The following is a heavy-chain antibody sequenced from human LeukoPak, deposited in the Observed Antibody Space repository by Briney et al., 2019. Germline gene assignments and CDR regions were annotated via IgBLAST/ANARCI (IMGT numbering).Heavy chain of an antibody. CDR2: IYHSGST. D-gene: IGHD1-1*01. V-gene: IGHV4-38-2*02. J-gene: IGHJ4*02. CDR1: GYSISSGYY. CDR3: ARLDRFDY. Sequence: SETLSLTCTVSGYSISSGYYWGWIRQPPGKGLEWIGYIYHSGSTYYNPSLKSRVTISVDRSKNQFSLKLSSVTAADTAVYYCARLDRFDYWGQGTLVTVSS.